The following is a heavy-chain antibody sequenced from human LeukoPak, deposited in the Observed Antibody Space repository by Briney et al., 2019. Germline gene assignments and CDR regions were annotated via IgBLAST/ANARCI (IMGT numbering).Heavy chain of an antibody. Sequence: GASVKVSCKASGYTFSIFYIHWVRQAPGQGLEWMGIVNPSDGSTSYTQKFLGRVTMTRDTSTSTVYMELSSLRSEDTAVYYCARRGSYGGISAMDYWGQGAQVTVSS. D-gene: IGHD4-23*01. CDR2: VNPSDGST. CDR3: ARRGSYGGISAMDY. CDR1: GYTFSIFY. J-gene: IGHJ4*02. V-gene: IGHV1-46*01.